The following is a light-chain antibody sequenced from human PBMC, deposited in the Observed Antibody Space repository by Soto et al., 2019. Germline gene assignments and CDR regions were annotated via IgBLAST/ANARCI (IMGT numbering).Light chain of an antibody. CDR1: SSNIGAGYD. CDR3: QSHDSSLNSWV. J-gene: IGLJ3*02. CDR2: GNT. Sequence: QSVLTQPPSMSGAPGQRVTISCTGSSSNIGAGYDVHWYQLLPGTAPKLLIYGNTNRPSGDPDRFAGAKSGTSVSLAITGLWAEDEADYYCQSHDSSLNSWVFGGGTKLTVL. V-gene: IGLV1-40*01.